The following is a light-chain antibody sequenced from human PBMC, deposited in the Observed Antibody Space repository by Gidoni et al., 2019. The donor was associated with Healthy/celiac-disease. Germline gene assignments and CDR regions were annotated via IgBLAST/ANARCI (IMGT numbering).Light chain of an antibody. V-gene: IGLV3-19*01. CDR1: SLRSYY. J-gene: IGLJ2*01. CDR3: NSRDSSGNLRAV. Sequence: SSELTQDPAVSVALGQTVRITCQGDSLRSYYASWYQPKPGQAPVLVIYGKNNRPSGIPDRFSGSSSGNTASLTITGAQAEDEADYYCNSRDSSGNLRAVFGGGTKLTVL. CDR2: GKN.